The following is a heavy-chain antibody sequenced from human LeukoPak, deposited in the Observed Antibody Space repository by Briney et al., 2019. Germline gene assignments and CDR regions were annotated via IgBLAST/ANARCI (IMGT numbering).Heavy chain of an antibody. D-gene: IGHD2-2*01. J-gene: IGHJ4*02. V-gene: IGHV3-21*01. CDR3: ARVGGDIVVVPAAPDY. CDR2: ISSSSSYI. CDR1: GLTFSSYS. Sequence: PGGSLRLSCAASGLTFSSYSMNWVRQAPGKGLEWVSSISSSSSYIYYADSVKGRFTISRDNAKNSLYLQMNSLRAEDTAVYYCARVGGDIVVVPAAPDYWGQGTLVTVSS.